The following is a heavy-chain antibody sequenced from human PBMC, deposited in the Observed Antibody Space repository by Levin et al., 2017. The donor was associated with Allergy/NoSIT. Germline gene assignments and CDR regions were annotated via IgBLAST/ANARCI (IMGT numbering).Heavy chain of an antibody. CDR1: GFSLSTSGMR. V-gene: IGHV2-70*04. CDR2: IDWDDDK. Sequence: QTLSLTCTFSGFSLSTSGMRVSWIRQPPGKALEWLARIDWDDDKFYSTSLKTRLTISKDTSKNQVVLTMTNMDPVDTATYYCARASVIAVAGVDAFDIWGQGTMVTVSS. D-gene: IGHD6-19*01. CDR3: ARASVIAVAGVDAFDI. J-gene: IGHJ3*02.